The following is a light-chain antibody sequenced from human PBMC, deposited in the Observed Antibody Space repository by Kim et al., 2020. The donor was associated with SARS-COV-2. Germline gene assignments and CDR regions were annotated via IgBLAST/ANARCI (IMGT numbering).Light chain of an antibody. CDR2: GAS. V-gene: IGKV3-20*01. CDR1: QSVSSNY. J-gene: IGKJ4*01. Sequence: DIVLTQSPGTLSLSPGERATLSCRASQSVSSNYLAWYQQRPGQAPRLLIYGASSRATGIPDRFSGTGYGTDFTFTITRLEREDFAVYYCQQYASSPLTFGGGTKLEI. CDR3: QQYASSPLT.